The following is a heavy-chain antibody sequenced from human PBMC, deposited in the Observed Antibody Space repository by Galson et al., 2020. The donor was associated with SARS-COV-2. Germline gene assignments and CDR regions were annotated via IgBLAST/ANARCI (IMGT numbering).Heavy chain of an antibody. D-gene: IGHD2-2*01. J-gene: IGHJ6*02. CDR2: INPSGGST. CDR3: ASDFTLVVPAADYYYGMDV. CDR1: GYTFTSYY. V-gene: IGHV1-46*01. Sequence: ASVKVSCKASGYTFTSYYMHWVRQAPGQGLEWMGIINPSGGSTSYAQKFQGRVTMTRDTSTSTVYMELSSLRSEDTAVYYCASDFTLVVPAADYYYGMDVWGQGTTVTVSS.